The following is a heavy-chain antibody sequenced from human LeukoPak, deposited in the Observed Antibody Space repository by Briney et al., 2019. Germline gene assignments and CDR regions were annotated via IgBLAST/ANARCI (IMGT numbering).Heavy chain of an antibody. D-gene: IGHD3-10*01. CDR3: ARAVVRGVITKRFDY. J-gene: IGHJ4*02. CDR1: GYTFTSYY. V-gene: IGHV1-46*01. CDR2: INPSGGST. Sequence: ASVKVSCKASGYTFTSYYMHWVRQAPGQGLEWMGIINPSGGSTSYAQKFQGRVTMPRDTSTSTVYMELSSLRSEDTAVYYCARAVVRGVITKRFDYWGQGTLVTVCS.